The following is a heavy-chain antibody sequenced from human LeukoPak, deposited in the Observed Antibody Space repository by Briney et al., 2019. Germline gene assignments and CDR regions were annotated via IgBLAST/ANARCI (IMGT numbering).Heavy chain of an antibody. D-gene: IGHD1-26*01. CDR3: ARHVIYSGGYSYWFDP. Sequence: SETLSLTCTVSGGSISSYYWSWIRQPPGKGLEWIGYIYYSGDTNYNPSLRSRASISLDTSKNLCSLRLTSVTAADTAVYYCARHVIYSGGYSYWFDPWGLGTLVTVSS. CDR1: GGSISSYY. J-gene: IGHJ5*02. CDR2: IYYSGDT. V-gene: IGHV4-59*08.